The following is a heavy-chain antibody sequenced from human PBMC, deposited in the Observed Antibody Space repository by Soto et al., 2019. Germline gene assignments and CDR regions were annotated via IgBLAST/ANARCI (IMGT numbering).Heavy chain of an antibody. CDR1: WFTCNKYG. J-gene: IGHJ5*01. Sequence: GRSLRVPTRAAWFTCNKYGIPCVRQDPRRGLEWVLVITGSGGTTYYADSLKGRFTISRDNSKNKMFLEMRRLRAEDTAVYYCAKDGVSGYGSGWFDYWGEGTLLTLYS. CDR3: AKDGVSGYGSGWFDY. D-gene: IGHD6-19*01. V-gene: IGHV3-23*01. CDR2: ITGSGGTT.